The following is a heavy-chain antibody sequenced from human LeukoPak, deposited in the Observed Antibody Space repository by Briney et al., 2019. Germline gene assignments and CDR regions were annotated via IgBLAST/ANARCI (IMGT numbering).Heavy chain of an antibody. CDR2: IYYSGST. J-gene: IGHJ4*02. V-gene: IGHV4-39*01. Sequence: PSETLSLTCTVSGGSISSSSYYWGWIRQPPGKGLEWIGSIYYSGSTYYNPSLKSRVTISVDTSKSQFSLKLSSVTAADTAVYYCARLFGYCSSTSCHEDGIRYYFDYWGQGTLVTVSS. CDR3: ARLFGYCSSTSCHEDGIRYYFDY. D-gene: IGHD2-2*01. CDR1: GGSISSSSYY.